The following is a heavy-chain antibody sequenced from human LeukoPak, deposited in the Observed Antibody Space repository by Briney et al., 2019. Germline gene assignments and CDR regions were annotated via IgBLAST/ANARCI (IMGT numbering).Heavy chain of an antibody. Sequence: PSETLSLTCTVSGGTISSYFWTWIRQPPGKGLEWMGYIYYSGTTNYNPSLKSRVSMSVDTSKNQFSLKLSSVTAADTAVYYCARVALYDSSGHNYFDYWGQGTLVTVSS. CDR3: ARVALYDSSGHNYFDY. CDR2: IYYSGTT. D-gene: IGHD3-22*01. J-gene: IGHJ4*02. V-gene: IGHV4-59*12. CDR1: GGTISSYF.